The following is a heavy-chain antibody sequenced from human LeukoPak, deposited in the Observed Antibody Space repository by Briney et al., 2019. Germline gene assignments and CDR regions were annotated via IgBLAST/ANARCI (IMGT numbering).Heavy chain of an antibody. D-gene: IGHD3-9*01. V-gene: IGHV4-4*09. J-gene: IGHJ6*03. CDR3: AKEVRYFDWQAACYYMDV. CDR2: IYTSGST. CDR1: GGSISSYY. Sequence: SETLSLTCTVSGGSISSYYWSWIRQPPGKGLEWIGYIYTSGSTNYNPSLKSRVTISVDTSKNQFSLKLSSVTAADTAVYYCAKEVRYFDWQAACYYMDVWGKGTTVTVSS.